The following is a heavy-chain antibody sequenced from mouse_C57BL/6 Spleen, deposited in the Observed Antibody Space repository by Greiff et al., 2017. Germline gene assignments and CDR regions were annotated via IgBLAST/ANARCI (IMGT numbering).Heavy chain of an antibody. CDR1: GYTFTSYW. D-gene: IGHD4-1*01. V-gene: IGHV1-50*01. CDR2: IDPSDSYT. Sequence: QVQLQQPGAELVTPGASVKLSCKASGYTFTSYWMPWVKQRPGQGLEWIGEIDPSDSYTNYNQKFKGQATLTVATSSSTAYMQLSSLTDEDSAVYYCAREGKLGQKNFDYWGQGTTLTVSS. J-gene: IGHJ2*01. CDR3: AREGKLGQKNFDY.